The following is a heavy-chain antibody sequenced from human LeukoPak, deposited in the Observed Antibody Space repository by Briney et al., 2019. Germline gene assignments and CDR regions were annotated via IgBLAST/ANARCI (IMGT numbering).Heavy chain of an antibody. CDR1: GGSFSGYY. CDR2: INHSGST. J-gene: IGHJ4*02. CDR3: ARGGGSSWYLDY. D-gene: IGHD6-13*01. V-gene: IGHV4-34*01. Sequence: SETLSLTCAVYGGSFSGYYWSWIRQPPGKGLEWIGEINHSGSTNYNPSLKSRVTISVDTSKNQISLKLSSVTAADTAIYYCARGGGSSWYLDYWGQGTLVTVSS.